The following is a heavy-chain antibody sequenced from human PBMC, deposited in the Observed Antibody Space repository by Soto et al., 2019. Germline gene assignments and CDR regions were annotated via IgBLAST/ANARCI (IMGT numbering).Heavy chain of an antibody. V-gene: IGHV3-23*01. D-gene: IGHD3-16*01. CDR2: ISGSGSNT. J-gene: IGHJ3*02. Sequence: EVQMLESGGGLVQPGGSLRLSCAVSGFTFTNYGMNWVRQAPGKGLEWVSGISGSGSNTYYADSVKGRFTISRDNAKNTVYLQMNSLRAEDTAVYYCAMLSSHDYIWGRYDQAFDIWGQGTMVTISS. CDR1: GFTFTNYG. CDR3: AMLSSHDYIWGRYDQAFDI.